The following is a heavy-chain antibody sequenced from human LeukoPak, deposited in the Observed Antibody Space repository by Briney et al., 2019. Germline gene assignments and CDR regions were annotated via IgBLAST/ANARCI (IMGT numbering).Heavy chain of an antibody. Sequence: GASVTVSCKASGYTFTSYAIHWVRQAPGQRFEWMGWINVGNGNTEYSQKFQGRVTITRDTSASTAYMEVSSLRSEDTAVYYCARGPGGDYAPFDYWGQGTLVTVSS. CDR2: INVGNGNT. CDR1: GYTFTSYA. CDR3: ARGPGGDYAPFDY. J-gene: IGHJ4*02. V-gene: IGHV1-3*01. D-gene: IGHD3-16*01.